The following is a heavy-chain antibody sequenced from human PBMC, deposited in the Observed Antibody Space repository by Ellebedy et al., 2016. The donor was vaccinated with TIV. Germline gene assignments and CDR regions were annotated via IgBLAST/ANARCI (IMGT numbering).Heavy chain of an antibody. D-gene: IGHD2-2*01. Sequence: AASVKVSCKASGGTFSSYAISWVRQAPGQGLEWMGGIIPIFGTANYAQKFQGRVTITADESTSTAYMELSSLRSEDTAVYYCARGCSSTSCPGTDPWGQGTLVTVSS. V-gene: IGHV1-69*13. J-gene: IGHJ5*02. CDR1: GGTFSSYA. CDR2: IIPIFGTA. CDR3: ARGCSSTSCPGTDP.